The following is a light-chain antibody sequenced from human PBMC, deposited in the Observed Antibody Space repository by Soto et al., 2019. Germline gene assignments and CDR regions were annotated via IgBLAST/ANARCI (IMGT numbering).Light chain of an antibody. Sequence: QSVLTQPPSVSGAPGQRVIISSTGSSSNIGAGYDVHWYQQLPGTAPKILIYGNSNRPSGVPDRFSGSKSGTSASLAITGLQAEDEADYYCQSYDSSLSVVFGGGTKLTVL. CDR2: GNS. V-gene: IGLV1-40*01. J-gene: IGLJ2*01. CDR3: QSYDSSLSVV. CDR1: SSNIGAGYD.